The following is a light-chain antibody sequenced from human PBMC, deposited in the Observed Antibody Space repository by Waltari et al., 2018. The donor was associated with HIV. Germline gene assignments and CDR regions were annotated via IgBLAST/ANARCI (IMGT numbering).Light chain of an antibody. Sequence: QSVLTQPPSASGTPGQRVTISCSGSSSNIGSNYVYWYQQLPGTAPKLLIYRNNQRPSGVPAGFSGSKSGSSASLAISGLRSEDEADYYCAAWDDSLSGFWVFGGGTKLTVL. CDR2: RNN. J-gene: IGLJ3*02. V-gene: IGLV1-47*01. CDR3: AAWDDSLSGFWV. CDR1: SSNIGSNY.